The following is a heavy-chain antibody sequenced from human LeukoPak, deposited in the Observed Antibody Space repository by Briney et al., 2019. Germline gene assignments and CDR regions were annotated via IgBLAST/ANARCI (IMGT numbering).Heavy chain of an antibody. CDR2: ISSSSSYI. CDR3: ARGGSPSPDAFDI. Sequence: PGGSLGLSCAASGFTFSSYSMNWVRQAPGKGLEWVSSISSSSSYIYYADSVKGRFTISRDNAKNSLYLQMNSPRAEDTAVYYCARGGSPSPDAFDIWGQGTMVTVSS. V-gene: IGHV3-21*01. CDR1: GFTFSSYS. J-gene: IGHJ3*02. D-gene: IGHD3-16*01.